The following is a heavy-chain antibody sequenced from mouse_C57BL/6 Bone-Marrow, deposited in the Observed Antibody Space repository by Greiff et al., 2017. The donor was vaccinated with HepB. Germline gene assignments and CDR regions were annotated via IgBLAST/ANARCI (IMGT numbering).Heavy chain of an antibody. CDR1: GFTFSDYG. CDR3: AGGLLRYAMDY. V-gene: IGHV5-17*01. D-gene: IGHD1-1*01. CDR2: ISSGSSTI. J-gene: IGHJ4*01. Sequence: EVKLVESGGGLVKPGGSLKLSCAASGFTFSDYGMHWVRQAPEKGLEWVAYISSGSSTIYYADTVKGRFTISRDNAKNTLSLQMTSLRSEDTAMYYCAGGLLRYAMDYWGQGTSVTVSS.